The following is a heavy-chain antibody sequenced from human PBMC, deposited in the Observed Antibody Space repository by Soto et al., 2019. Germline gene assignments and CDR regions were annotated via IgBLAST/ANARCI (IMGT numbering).Heavy chain of an antibody. CDR3: ARVGDVPDYYDSSGYYSGSLSY. V-gene: IGHV1-69*13. Sequence: SVKVSCKASGGTFSSYAISWVRQAPGQGLEWMGGIIPIFGTANYAQKFQGRVTITADESTSTAYMELSSLRSEDTAVYYCARVGDVPDYYDSSGYYSGSLSYWGQGTLVTVSS. CDR2: IIPIFGTA. J-gene: IGHJ4*02. D-gene: IGHD3-22*01. CDR1: GGTFSSYA.